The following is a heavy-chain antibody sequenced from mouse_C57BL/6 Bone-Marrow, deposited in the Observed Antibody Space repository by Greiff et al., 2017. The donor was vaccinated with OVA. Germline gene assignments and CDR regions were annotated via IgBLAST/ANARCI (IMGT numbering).Heavy chain of an antibody. CDR3: TRVKRSYWYFDV. CDR1: GFTFSDAW. Sequence: EVKLMESGGGLVQPGGSMKLSCAASGFTFSDAWMDWVRQSPEKGLEWVAEIRNKANNHATYYAESVKGRFTISRDDSKSSVYLQMNSLRAEDTGIYYCTRVKRSYWYFDVWGTGTTVTVSS. V-gene: IGHV6-6*01. J-gene: IGHJ1*03. CDR2: IRNKANNHAT.